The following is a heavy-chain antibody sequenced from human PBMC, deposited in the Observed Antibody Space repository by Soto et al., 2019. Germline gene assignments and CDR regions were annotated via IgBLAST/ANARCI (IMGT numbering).Heavy chain of an antibody. CDR2: ISGSGGST. Sequence: EVQLLESGGGLVQPGGSLRLSCAASGFTFSSYAMSWVRQAPGKGLEWVSAISGSGGSTYYADSVKGRFTNSRDNSKNTLYLQMNSLRSEDTAVYYCAKDRAYYGSGSYQFDYWGQGTLVTVSS. CDR1: GFTFSSYA. D-gene: IGHD3-10*01. CDR3: AKDRAYYGSGSYQFDY. V-gene: IGHV3-23*01. J-gene: IGHJ4*02.